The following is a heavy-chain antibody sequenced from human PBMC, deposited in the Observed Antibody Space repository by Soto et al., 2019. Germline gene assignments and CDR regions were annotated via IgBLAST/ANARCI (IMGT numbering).Heavy chain of an antibody. CDR3: ARGVSNFVYYYYYMDV. J-gene: IGHJ6*03. Sequence: GASVKVSCKASGYTFTSYGISWVRQAPGQGLEWMGWISAYNGNTNYAQKLQGRVTMTTDTSTSTAYMELRSLRSDDTAVYYCARGVSNFVYYYYYMDVWGKGTTVTVSS. V-gene: IGHV1-18*01. CDR2: ISAYNGNT. CDR1: GYTFTSYG. D-gene: IGHD1-1*01.